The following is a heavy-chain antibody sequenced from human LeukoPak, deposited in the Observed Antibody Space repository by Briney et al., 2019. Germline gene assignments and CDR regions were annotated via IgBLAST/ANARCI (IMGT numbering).Heavy chain of an antibody. CDR1: GDSVSSNSAA. V-gene: IGHV6-1*01. Sequence: SQTLSLTCAISGDSVSSNSAAWNWIRQSPSRGLEWLGRTYYRSKWYNDYAASVKSRITINPDTSKNQFSLLLNSVTPEDTAVYKCAREVAATWAFDIWGQGTMVTVSS. D-gene: IGHD5-12*01. CDR2: TYYRSKWYN. CDR3: AREVAATWAFDI. J-gene: IGHJ3*02.